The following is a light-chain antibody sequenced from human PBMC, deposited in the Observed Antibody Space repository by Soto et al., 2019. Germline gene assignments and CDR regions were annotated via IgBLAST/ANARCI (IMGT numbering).Light chain of an antibody. CDR1: QSVSHN. Sequence: ILMTQSPATLSVSPGERATLSCRASQSVSHNLAWYPQKPGQAPRLLIYDASTRATGIPARFSGSGSRTECTLSIMRLQSGDFADYYSQQYNNWSPWTFGQGTKVEIK. CDR3: QQYNNWSPWT. J-gene: IGKJ1*01. V-gene: IGKV3-15*01. CDR2: DAS.